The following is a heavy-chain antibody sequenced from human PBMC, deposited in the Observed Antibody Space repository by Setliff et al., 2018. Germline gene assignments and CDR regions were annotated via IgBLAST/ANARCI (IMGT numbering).Heavy chain of an antibody. CDR3: ATKDYDTSGYYRPFGF. J-gene: IGHJ4*01. V-gene: IGHV1-24*01. Sequence: GASVKVSCKVSGSTLTELTMYWVRQAPGKGLEWMGSFNPEDDEIIYAQKFLGRVTMTEDTSTDTAYMELSGLRSEDTAVYYCATKDYDTSGYYRPFGFWGQGTLVTVSS. CDR1: GSTLTELT. D-gene: IGHD3-22*01. CDR2: FNPEDDEI.